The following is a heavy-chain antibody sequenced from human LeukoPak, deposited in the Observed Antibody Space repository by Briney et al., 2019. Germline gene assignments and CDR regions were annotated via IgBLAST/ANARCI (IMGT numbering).Heavy chain of an antibody. D-gene: IGHD3-9*01. Sequence: PSETLSLTCAVYGGSFSGYYWSWIRQPPGKGLEWIGEINHSGSTNYNPSLKSRVTISVDTSKNQFSLKLSSVTAADTAVYYCARHYDILTGNAFDIWGQGTMVTVSS. J-gene: IGHJ3*02. CDR2: INHSGST. V-gene: IGHV4-34*01. CDR3: ARHYDILTGNAFDI. CDR1: GGSFSGYY.